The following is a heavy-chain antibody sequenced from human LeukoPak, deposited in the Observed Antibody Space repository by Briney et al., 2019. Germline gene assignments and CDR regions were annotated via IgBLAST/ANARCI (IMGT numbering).Heavy chain of an antibody. J-gene: IGHJ3*02. CDR1: GYSFTSYW. V-gene: IGHV5-51*01. D-gene: IGHD2-15*01. CDR3: ASLTGYCSGGSCYFDAFDI. CDR2: IYPGGSDT. Sequence: GESLKISCKGSGYSFTSYWIGWVRQMPGKGLEWMGIIYPGGSDTRYSPSFQGQVTISADKSISTAYLQWSSLKASDTAMYYCASLTGYCSGGSCYFDAFDIWGQGTMVTVSS.